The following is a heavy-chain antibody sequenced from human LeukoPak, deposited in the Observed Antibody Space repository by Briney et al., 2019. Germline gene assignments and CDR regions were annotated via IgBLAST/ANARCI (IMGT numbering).Heavy chain of an antibody. Sequence: PGGSLRLPCEASGFTFGSFAMYWVRQAAPRGLEWIAGIFVSDASPHYAASVKGRFTISRDNSKNTVYLQINSLRAEDTAVYYCGKTTAGYSSGQKPAWPVDYWGQGTLVTVSS. D-gene: IGHD5-18*01. V-gene: IGHV3-23*01. CDR2: IFVSDASP. J-gene: IGHJ4*02. CDR1: GFTFGSFA. CDR3: GKTTAGYSSGQKPAWPVDY.